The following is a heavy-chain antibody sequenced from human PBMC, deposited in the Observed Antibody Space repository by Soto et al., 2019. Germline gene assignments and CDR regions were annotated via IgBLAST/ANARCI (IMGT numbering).Heavy chain of an antibody. CDR3: ARSYSSSLYFDF. D-gene: IGHD6-6*01. CDR2: FYHGGT. CDR1: GGSISSDY. Sequence: PSETLSLTCTVSGGSISSDYWGWIRQSPGKGLEWIGYFYHGGTNFNPSLKGPVTISVDTSKNQFSLNLSSVTAADTAVYYCARSYSSSLYFDFWGQGTTVTVYS. J-gene: IGHJ4*02. V-gene: IGHV4-59*01.